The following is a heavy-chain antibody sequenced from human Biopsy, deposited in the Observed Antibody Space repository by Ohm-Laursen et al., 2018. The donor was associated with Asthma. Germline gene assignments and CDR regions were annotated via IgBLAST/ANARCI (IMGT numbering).Heavy chain of an antibody. CDR3: ARGDSSNWSHYYFDY. CDR2: IYSGGTS. Sequence: LRLSCSASGFAVSRDHMFWVRQAPGKGLEWVSVIYSGGTSHTADSARGRFTISRDYSKNTLYLQMHSLRAEDTAVYYCARGDSSNWSHYYFDYWGQGTLVTVSS. D-gene: IGHD3-22*01. V-gene: IGHV3-53*01. CDR1: GFAVSRDH. J-gene: IGHJ4*02.